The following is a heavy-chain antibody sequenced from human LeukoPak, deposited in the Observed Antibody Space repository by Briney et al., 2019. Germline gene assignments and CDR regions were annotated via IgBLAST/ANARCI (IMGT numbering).Heavy chain of an antibody. V-gene: IGHV3-11*01. Sequence: PGGSLRLSCAASGFTFSDFYMSWIRQAPGKGLEWVSYISSSGSTIYYADSMKGRFTISRDNAKNSLYLQMNSLRAEDTAVYYCARRRYNWNAIDYWGQGTLVTVSS. CDR1: GFTFSDFY. D-gene: IGHD1-20*01. J-gene: IGHJ4*02. CDR3: ARRRYNWNAIDY. CDR2: ISSSGSTI.